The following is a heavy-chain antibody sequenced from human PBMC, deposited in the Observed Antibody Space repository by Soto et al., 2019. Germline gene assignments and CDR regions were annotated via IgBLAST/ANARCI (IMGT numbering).Heavy chain of an antibody. J-gene: IGHJ4*02. V-gene: IGHV1-3*01. Sequence: QVQLVQSGAEVKKPGASVKVSCKASGYTFTSYAIHWVRQAPGQSLEWMRWINGGDGNTKYSQKFQGRVTITRDTSASTAYMELSSLRSEDTAVYYCATGPRREYWGQGSLVTVSS. CDR3: ATGPRREY. CDR1: GYTFTSYA. CDR2: INGGDGNT.